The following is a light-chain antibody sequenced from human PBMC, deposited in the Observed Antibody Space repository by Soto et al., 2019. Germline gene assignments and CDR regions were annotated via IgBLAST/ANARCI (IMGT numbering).Light chain of an antibody. Sequence: EIVLTQSPGTLSLSPGERATLSCRASQSITSSSLAWYQQKPGQAPRLLIYGASSRATGIPDRFSGSGSGTDFSLTISRLEPEDFAVYYCQHYASSPYTFGQGTNLEIK. CDR1: QSITSSS. CDR2: GAS. J-gene: IGKJ2*01. V-gene: IGKV3-20*01. CDR3: QHYASSPYT.